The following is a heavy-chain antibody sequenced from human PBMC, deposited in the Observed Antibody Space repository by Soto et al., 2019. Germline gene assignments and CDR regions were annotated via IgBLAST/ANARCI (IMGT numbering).Heavy chain of an antibody. CDR3: ARAEAWNFIYWLAP. D-gene: IGHD1-1*01. J-gene: IGHJ5*02. V-gene: IGHV1-8*01. Sequence: QVQLVQSGAEVKKPGASVTVSCKASGYNFITYDINWVRQAPGQGLEWMGWVNAHSGQTEFAQKVQGRLTMTTNTTITTAYMELSSLRSEATAIYYCARAEAWNFIYWLAPWGQGTLVTVAS. CDR2: VNAHSGQT. CDR1: GYNFITYD.